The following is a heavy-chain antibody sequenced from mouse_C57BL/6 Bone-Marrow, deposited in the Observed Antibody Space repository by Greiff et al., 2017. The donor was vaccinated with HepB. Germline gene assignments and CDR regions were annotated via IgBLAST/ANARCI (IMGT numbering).Heavy chain of an antibody. J-gene: IGHJ1*03. CDR3: ARRDYRYFDV. Sequence: EVMLVESGPELVKPGASVKIPCKASGYTFTDYNMDWVKQSHGKSLEWIGDINPNNGGTIYNQKFKGKATLTVDKSSSTPYMELRSLTSEDTAVYYCARRDYRYFDVWGTGTTVTVSS. D-gene: IGHD1-1*02. CDR1: GYTFTDYN. V-gene: IGHV1-18*01. CDR2: INPNNGGT.